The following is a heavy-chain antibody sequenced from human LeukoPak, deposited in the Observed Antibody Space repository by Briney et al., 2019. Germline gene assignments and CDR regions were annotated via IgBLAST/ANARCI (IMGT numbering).Heavy chain of an antibody. CDR1: GYTFINYG. CDR3: ARVSTNSRVGGYDPQWCFDL. Sequence: GASAKVSCKASGYTFINYGFTWVRQAPGQGLEWMGWISGYNGNTNYLQKFQGRVTMTTDTSTNTVYMELRSLSSDDTAVYYCARVSTNSRVGGYDPQWCFDLWGRGTLVTVSS. J-gene: IGHJ2*01. CDR2: ISGYNGNT. D-gene: IGHD5-12*01. V-gene: IGHV1-18*04.